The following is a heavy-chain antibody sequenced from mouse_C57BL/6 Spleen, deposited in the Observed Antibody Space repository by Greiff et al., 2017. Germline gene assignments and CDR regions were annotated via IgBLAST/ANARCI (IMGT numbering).Heavy chain of an antibody. CDR3: ARHEGAYYLFDY. Sequence: VQRVESGAELVKPGASVKLSCKASGYTFTEYTIHWVKQRSGQGLEWIGWFYPGSGSIKYNEKFKDKATLTADKSYSTVYMELSRLTSEDSAVYFCARHEGAYYLFDYWGQGTTLTVSS. CDR2: FYPGSGSI. D-gene: IGHD2-10*01. CDR1: GYTFTEYT. V-gene: IGHV1-62-2*01. J-gene: IGHJ2*01.